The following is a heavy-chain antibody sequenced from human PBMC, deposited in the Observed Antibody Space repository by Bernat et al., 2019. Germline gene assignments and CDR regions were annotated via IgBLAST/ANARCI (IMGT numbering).Heavy chain of an antibody. CDR3: ALASPLLFGVVKNNYYYGMDV. V-gene: IGHV4-34*01. D-gene: IGHD3-3*01. CDR2: INHGGST. J-gene: IGHJ6*02. Sequence: QVQLQQWGAGLLKPSETLSLTCAVYGGSFRGYYWSWIGQPPGKGLEWIGEINHGGSTNHNPSLKSRVTLSVDPSKNQLSLKLSSVTAADTAVYYCALASPLLFGVVKNNYYYGMDVWGQGTTVTVSS. CDR1: GGSFRGYY.